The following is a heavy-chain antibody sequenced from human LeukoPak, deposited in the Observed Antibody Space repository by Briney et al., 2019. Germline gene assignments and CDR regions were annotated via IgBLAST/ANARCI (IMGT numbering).Heavy chain of an antibody. CDR3: ARARTRGYSGYGEGY. CDR1: GFTFSSYW. V-gene: IGHV3-7*03. Sequence: GGSLRLSCAASGFTFSSYWMSWVRQAPGKGLEWVANIKQDGSEKYYVDSVKGRFTISRDNAKNSRYLQMNSLRAEDTAVYYGARARTRGYSGYGEGYWGQGTLVTVPS. J-gene: IGHJ4*02. CDR2: IKQDGSEK. D-gene: IGHD5-12*01.